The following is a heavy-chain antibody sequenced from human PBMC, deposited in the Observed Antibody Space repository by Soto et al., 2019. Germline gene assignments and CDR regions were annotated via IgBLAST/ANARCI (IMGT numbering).Heavy chain of an antibody. CDR3: ARLLIAAAAFYFDY. J-gene: IGHJ4*02. D-gene: IGHD6-13*01. CDR2: IYYTGST. V-gene: IGHV4-59*08. CDR1: GGSIRGYY. Sequence: ASETLSLTCTVSGGSIRGYYWSWIRQTPGKGLEWVGHIYYTGSTYYNPSLKSRVTISVDTSKNQFSLKLSSVTAADTAVYYCARLLIAAAAFYFDYWGQGTLVTVSS.